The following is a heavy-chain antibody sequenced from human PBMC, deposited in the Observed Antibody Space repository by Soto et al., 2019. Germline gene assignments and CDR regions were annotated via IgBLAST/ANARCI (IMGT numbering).Heavy chain of an antibody. CDR1: GFTFTSSA. CDR2: IVVGSGNT. V-gene: IGHV1-58*01. Sequence: SVKVSCKASGFTFTSSAVQWLRQSRGQRLEWIGWIVVGSGNTNYAQKFQERVTITRDMSTSTAYMELSSLRSEDTAVYYCAAIPSYYYDSSGYPRIWGQGTLVTVSS. CDR3: AAIPSYYYDSSGYPRI. J-gene: IGHJ4*02. D-gene: IGHD3-22*01.